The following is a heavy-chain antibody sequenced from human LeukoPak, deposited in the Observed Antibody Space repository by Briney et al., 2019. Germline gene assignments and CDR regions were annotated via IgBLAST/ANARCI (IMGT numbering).Heavy chain of an antibody. CDR1: GYTFTGYY. V-gene: IGHV1-2*02. J-gene: IGHJ6*02. CDR2: INPNSGGT. D-gene: IGHD6-13*01. CDR3: ARCVAAAAYWYYYYGMDV. Sequence: GASVKVSCKASGYTFTGYYMHWVRQAPGQGLEWMGWINPNSGGTNYAQKFQGRVNMTRDTSISTAYMELSRLRSDDTAVYYCARCVAAAAYWYYYYGMDVWGQGTTVTVSS.